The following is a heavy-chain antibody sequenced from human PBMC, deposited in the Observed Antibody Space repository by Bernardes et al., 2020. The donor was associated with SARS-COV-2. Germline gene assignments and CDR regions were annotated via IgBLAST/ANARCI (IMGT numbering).Heavy chain of an antibody. CDR1: GFTINTKY. V-gene: IGHV3-66*02. CDR3: ATWGSGAYPWYFDS. CDR2: IYLGGST. D-gene: IGHD3-16*01. Sequence: GGSLRLSCVVSGFTINTKYMNWVRQAPGKGLDWVSVIYLGGSTYYADSAKGRFTISRDNSKNTVYLEMNSLRPEDTAVYYCATWGSGAYPWYFDSWGQGALVTVSS. J-gene: IGHJ4*02.